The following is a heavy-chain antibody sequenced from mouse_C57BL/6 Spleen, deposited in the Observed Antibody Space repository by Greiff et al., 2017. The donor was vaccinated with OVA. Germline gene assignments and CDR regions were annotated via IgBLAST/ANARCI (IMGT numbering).Heavy chain of an antibody. J-gene: IGHJ1*03. V-gene: IGHV14-2*01. CDR1: GFNIKDYY. CDR3: ASPTTVVAQDWYFDV. D-gene: IGHD1-1*01. CDR2: IDPEDGET. Sequence: VQLKESGAELVKPGASVKLSCTASGFNIKDYYMHWVKQRTEQGLEWIGRIDPEDGETKYAPKFQGKATITADTSSNTAYLQLSSLTSEDTAVYYCASPTTVVAQDWYFDVWGTGTTVTVSS.